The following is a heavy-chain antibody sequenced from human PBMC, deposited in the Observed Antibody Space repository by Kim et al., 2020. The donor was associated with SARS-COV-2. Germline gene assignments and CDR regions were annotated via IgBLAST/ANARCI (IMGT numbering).Heavy chain of an antibody. CDR3: ARGESGYGHNDY. CDR1: GYTFTSYG. D-gene: IGHD5-12*01. V-gene: IGHV1-18*04. J-gene: IGHJ4*02. CDR2: ISAYNGNT. Sequence: ASVKVSCKASGYTFTSYGISWVRQAPGQGLDWMGWISAYNGNTNYAQKLQGRVTMTTNTSTSTAYMELRSLRSDDTAVYYCARGESGYGHNDYWGQGTLVTVSS.